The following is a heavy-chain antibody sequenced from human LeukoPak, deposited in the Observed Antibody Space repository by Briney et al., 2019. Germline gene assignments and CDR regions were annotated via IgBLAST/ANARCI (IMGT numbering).Heavy chain of an antibody. Sequence: GGSLRLSCAASGFTFSSYAMSWVRQAPGKGLEWVSAISGSGGSTYYADSVKGRFTISRDNSKNTLYLQMNSLRAEDTAVYYCAKEYCSGGSCYLGEFVYWGQGTLVTVSS. V-gene: IGHV3-23*01. D-gene: IGHD2-15*01. CDR1: GFTFSSYA. CDR3: AKEYCSGGSCYLGEFVY. CDR2: ISGSGGST. J-gene: IGHJ4*02.